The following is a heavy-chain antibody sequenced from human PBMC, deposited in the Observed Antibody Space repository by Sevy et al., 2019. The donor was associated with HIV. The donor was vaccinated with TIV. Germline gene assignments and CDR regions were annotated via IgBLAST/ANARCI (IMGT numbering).Heavy chain of an antibody. D-gene: IGHD2-15*01. CDR1: EFTFSSDA. V-gene: IGHV3-23*01. CDR2: ISVSGRST. Sequence: GGSLRLSCAASEFTFSSDAMNWVQQAPGKELEWVSSISVSGRSTYYADSVEGRFTISRDNSKNTLYLQMNSLRADDTALYYCAKGFCSGGGCLSDYYYYGMDVWGQGTTVTVSS. CDR3: AKGFCSGGGCLSDYYYYGMDV. J-gene: IGHJ6*02.